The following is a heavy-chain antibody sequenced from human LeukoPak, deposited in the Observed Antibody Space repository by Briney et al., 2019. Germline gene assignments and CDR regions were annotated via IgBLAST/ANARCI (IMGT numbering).Heavy chain of an antibody. J-gene: IGHJ4*02. CDR3: ARGAKWIQLWLEELDY. CDR2: INPNSGGT. Sequence: GASVKVSCKASGYTFTGYYMHWVRQAPGQGLEWMGWINPNSGGTNYAQKFQGRVTMTRDTSISTAYMELSRLRSDDTAVHYCARGAKWIQLWLEELDYWGQGTLVTVSS. V-gene: IGHV1-2*02. D-gene: IGHD5-18*01. CDR1: GYTFTGYY.